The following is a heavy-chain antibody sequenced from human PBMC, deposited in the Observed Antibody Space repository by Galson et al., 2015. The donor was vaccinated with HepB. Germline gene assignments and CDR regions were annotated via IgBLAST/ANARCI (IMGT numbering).Heavy chain of an antibody. CDR2: ISYDGSNK. Sequence: SLRLSCAASGFTFSSYAMHWVRQAPGKGLEWVAVISYDGSNKYYADSVKGRFTISRDNSKNTLYLQMNSLRAEDTAVYYCAKDIWFGESNDAFDIWGQGTMVTVSS. CDR1: GFTFSSYA. CDR3: AKDIWFGESNDAFDI. V-gene: IGHV3-30-3*01. D-gene: IGHD3-10*01. J-gene: IGHJ3*02.